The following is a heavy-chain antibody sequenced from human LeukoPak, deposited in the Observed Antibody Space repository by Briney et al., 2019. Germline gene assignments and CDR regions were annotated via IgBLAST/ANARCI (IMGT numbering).Heavy chain of an antibody. CDR2: INPNSGGT. Sequence: ASVKVSCKASGYTFTGYYVHWVRQAPGQGLEWMGWINPNSGGTNYAQKFQGRVTMTRDTSISTAYMELSRLRSDDTAVYYCARDGNSGIYYGGGYWGQGTLVTVSS. V-gene: IGHV1-2*02. J-gene: IGHJ4*02. D-gene: IGHD1-26*01. CDR1: GYTFTGYY. CDR3: ARDGNSGIYYGGGY.